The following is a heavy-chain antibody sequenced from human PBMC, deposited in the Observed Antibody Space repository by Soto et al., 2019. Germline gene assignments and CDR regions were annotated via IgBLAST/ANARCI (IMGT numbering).Heavy chain of an antibody. CDR1: SGSIIVTNVF. J-gene: IGHJ4*02. CDR2: IDYSGTA. V-gene: IGHV4-39*01. CDR3: ARITGRHLPD. D-gene: IGHD1-20*01. Sequence: PSDTLSLTCTVSSGSIIVTNVFWGWVRQPPGKGLEWIGNIDYSGTAYFSPSLATRVTFHVDTSKNQFSLTLYSVTAADTAGYYGARITGRHLPDWGPGIMVTVDS.